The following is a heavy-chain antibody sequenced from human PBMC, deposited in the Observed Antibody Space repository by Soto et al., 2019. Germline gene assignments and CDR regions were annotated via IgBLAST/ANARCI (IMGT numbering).Heavy chain of an antibody. Sequence: ASVKVSCKASGGTFSSYAISWVRQAPGQGLEWMGGIIPIFGTANYAQKFQGRVTITADESTSTAYMELSSLRSEDTAVYYCAKSLAAAGPGDSYYYYGMDVWGQGTTVTVSS. J-gene: IGHJ6*02. CDR3: AKSLAAAGPGDSYYYYGMDV. CDR2: IIPIFGTA. D-gene: IGHD6-13*01. CDR1: GGTFSSYA. V-gene: IGHV1-69*13.